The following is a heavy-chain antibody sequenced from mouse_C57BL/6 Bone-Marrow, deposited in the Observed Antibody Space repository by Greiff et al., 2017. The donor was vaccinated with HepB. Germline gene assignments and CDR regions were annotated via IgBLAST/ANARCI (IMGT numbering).Heavy chain of an antibody. CDR2: IHPNSGST. CDR3: ARPRLSYAMDY. Sequence: QVQLKQPGAELVKPGASVKLSCKASGYTFTSYWMHWVKQRPGQGLEWIGMIHPNSGSTNYNEKFKSKATLTVDKSSSTAYMQLSSLTSEDSAVYYCARPRLSYAMDYWGQGTSVTVSS. CDR1: GYTFTSYW. J-gene: IGHJ4*01. V-gene: IGHV1-64*01.